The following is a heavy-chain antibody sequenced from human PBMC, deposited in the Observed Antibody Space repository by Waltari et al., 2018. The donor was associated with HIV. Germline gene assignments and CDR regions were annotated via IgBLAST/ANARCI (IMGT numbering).Heavy chain of an antibody. D-gene: IGHD2-21*02. CDR2: ISSSSSTI. CDR1: GFPFSSYR. J-gene: IGHJ3*02. CDR3: ARDARGDPGAFDI. Sequence: EVQLVESGGGLVQPGGSLVLSCAASGFPFSSYRMNWVRQAPGKGLEWVSYISSSSSTIYYADSVKGRFTISRDNAKNSLYLQMNSLRAEDTAVYYCARDARGDPGAFDIWGQGTMVTVSS. V-gene: IGHV3-48*01.